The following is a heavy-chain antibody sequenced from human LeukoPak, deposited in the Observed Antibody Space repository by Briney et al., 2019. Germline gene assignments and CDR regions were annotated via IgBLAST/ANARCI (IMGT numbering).Heavy chain of an antibody. J-gene: IGHJ6*03. CDR3: ARVIVVVVAATLWRNEAYMDV. V-gene: IGHV1-18*01. D-gene: IGHD2-15*01. CDR1: GYTFTSHG. Sequence: GASVKVSCKPSGYTFTSHGISWVRQAPGQGLEWVGWIAAYQGKIAYAQKFQGRVTMTTDTTTNTAYMELRSLRSDDTAVYYCARVIVVVVAATLWRNEAYMDVWGKGTTVTVSS. CDR2: IAAYQGKI.